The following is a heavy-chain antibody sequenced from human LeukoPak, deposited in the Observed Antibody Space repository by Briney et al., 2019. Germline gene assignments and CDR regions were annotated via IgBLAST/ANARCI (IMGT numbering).Heavy chain of an antibody. CDR1: GFTFGSYA. Sequence: PGGSLRLSCAASGFTFGSYAMHWVRQAPGKGLEWVAVISYDGSNKYYADSVKGRFTISRDNSKNTLYLQMNSLRAEDTAVHYWARDLKDKREDYWGQGTLVTVSS. CDR3: ARDLKDKREDY. V-gene: IGHV3-30*04. J-gene: IGHJ4*02. D-gene: IGHD5-24*01. CDR2: ISYDGSNK.